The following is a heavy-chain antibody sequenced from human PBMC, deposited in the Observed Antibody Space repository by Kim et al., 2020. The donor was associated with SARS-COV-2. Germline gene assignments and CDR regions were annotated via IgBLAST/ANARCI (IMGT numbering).Heavy chain of an antibody. Sequence: YADPVTGRYTISRDNSKNTLYLQMNSRRAEDTAVYYCAKDPVTMVRGVIRGGQGTLVTVSS. D-gene: IGHD3-10*01. J-gene: IGHJ4*02. V-gene: IGHV3-23*01. CDR3: AKDPVTMVRGVIR.